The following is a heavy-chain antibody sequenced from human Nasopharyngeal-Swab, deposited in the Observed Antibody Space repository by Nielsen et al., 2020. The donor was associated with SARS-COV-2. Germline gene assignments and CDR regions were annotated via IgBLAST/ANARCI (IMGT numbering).Heavy chain of an antibody. Sequence: GESLKISCAASGFTFSSYSMNWVRQAPGKGLEWVSYISSSSSTIYYADSVKGRFTISRDNAKKSLYLQMNSLRAEDTAVYYCARVGGLRFLEWLLSDDYWGQGTLVTVSS. V-gene: IGHV3-48*04. CDR3: ARVGGLRFLEWLLSDDY. CDR1: GFTFSSYS. CDR2: ISSSSSTI. D-gene: IGHD3-3*01. J-gene: IGHJ4*02.